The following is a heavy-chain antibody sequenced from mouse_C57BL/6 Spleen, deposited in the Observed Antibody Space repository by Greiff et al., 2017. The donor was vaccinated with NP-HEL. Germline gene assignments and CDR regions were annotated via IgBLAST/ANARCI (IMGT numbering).Heavy chain of an antibody. J-gene: IGHJ1*03. CDR1: GFTFSSYA. CDR2: ISDGGSYT. Sequence: EVKLVESGGGLVKPGGSLKLSCAASGFTFSSYAMSWVRQTPEKRLEWVATISDGGSYTYYPDNVKGRFTISRDNAKNNLYLQMSHLKSEDTAMYYCARDQGSQRYFEVWGTGTTVTVSS. V-gene: IGHV5-4*01. CDR3: ARDQGSQRYFEV. D-gene: IGHD1-1*02.